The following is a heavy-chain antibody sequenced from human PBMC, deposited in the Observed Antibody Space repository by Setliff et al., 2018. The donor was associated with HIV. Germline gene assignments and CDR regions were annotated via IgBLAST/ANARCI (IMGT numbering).Heavy chain of an antibody. CDR2: IYHRRSN. CDR1: GASINTTTW. D-gene: IGHD2-8*01. CDR3: AAGGVYINY. V-gene: IGHV4-4*02. J-gene: IGHJ4*02. Sequence: SETLSLTCAVSGASINTTTWWSWVRQPPGKGLEWIGEIYHRRSNNYNPSLKSRVTISIDKSNNQFSMRLNSVTAADTAFYSCAAGGVYINYWGQGTLVTVSS.